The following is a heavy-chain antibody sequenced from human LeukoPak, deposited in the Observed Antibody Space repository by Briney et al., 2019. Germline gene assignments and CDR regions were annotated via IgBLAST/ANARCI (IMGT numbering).Heavy chain of an antibody. CDR2: IYYSGST. D-gene: IGHD6-19*01. J-gene: IGHJ3*02. V-gene: IGHV4-59*01. CDR3: ARDYVGYSSGWYAAFDI. Sequence: SETLSPTCTVSGGSISSYYWSWIRQPPGKGLEWIGYIYYSGSTNYNPSLKSRVTISVDTSKNQFSLKLSSVTAADTAVYYCARDYVGYSSGWYAAFDIWGQGTMVTVSS. CDR1: GGSISSYY.